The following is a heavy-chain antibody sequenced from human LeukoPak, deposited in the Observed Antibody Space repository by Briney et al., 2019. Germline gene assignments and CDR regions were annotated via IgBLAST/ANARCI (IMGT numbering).Heavy chain of an antibody. J-gene: IGHJ4*02. D-gene: IGHD2-15*01. CDR1: GGSVSSYY. CDR2: IYTSGTT. Sequence: SETLSLTCTVSGGSVSSYYWSWIRQPPGKGLEWIGYIYTSGTTNYNPSLKSRVTISVDTSKNQFSLKLSSVTAADTAVYYCARVGGNLGYCSGGSCYDSDYWGQGTLVTVSS. CDR3: ARVGGNLGYCSGGSCYDSDY. V-gene: IGHV4-4*09.